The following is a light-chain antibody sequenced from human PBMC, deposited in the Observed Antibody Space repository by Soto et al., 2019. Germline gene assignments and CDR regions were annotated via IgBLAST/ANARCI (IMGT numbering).Light chain of an antibody. CDR1: QSVLYNSNNKNY. V-gene: IGKV4-1*01. CDR2: WAS. J-gene: IGKJ2*01. Sequence: DIVMTQSPDSLAVSLGERATINCKSSQSVLYNSNNKNYLVWYQQKPGQPPKLLIYWASTRESGVPDRFSGSGSGTDFTLTISSLQAEDVAVYYCQQYHSLPHTFGQGTKLEIK. CDR3: QQYHSLPHT.